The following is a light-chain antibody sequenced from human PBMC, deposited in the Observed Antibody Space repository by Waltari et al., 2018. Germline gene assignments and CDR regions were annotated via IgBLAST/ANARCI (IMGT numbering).Light chain of an antibody. J-gene: IGLJ3*02. CDR2: KNN. Sequence: QSVLTQPPSASGTPGQKVTLSCHGSSSNIGSNYMYWYQQLPGTAPKLLIFKNNQRPSGVPDRFSDSKSGTSASLAINGLRSEDEADYYCAAWDDSLSGLVLGGGTKVTVL. V-gene: IGLV1-47*01. CDR3: AAWDDSLSGLV. CDR1: SSNIGSNY.